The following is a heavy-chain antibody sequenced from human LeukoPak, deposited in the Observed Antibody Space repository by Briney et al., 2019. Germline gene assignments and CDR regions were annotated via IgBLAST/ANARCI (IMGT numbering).Heavy chain of an antibody. Sequence: GGSLRLSCATSGFTFDNYVMTWVRQAPGKELEWVSGISGSGRNTYYADSVKGRFTISRDNSKNTLYLQMNSLRVEDTAVYYCAKEGYYGSSAYYFEGSWGQGTLVTASS. V-gene: IGHV3-23*01. CDR1: GFTFDNYV. CDR2: ISGSGRNT. J-gene: IGHJ5*02. CDR3: AKEGYYGSSAYYFEGS. D-gene: IGHD3-22*01.